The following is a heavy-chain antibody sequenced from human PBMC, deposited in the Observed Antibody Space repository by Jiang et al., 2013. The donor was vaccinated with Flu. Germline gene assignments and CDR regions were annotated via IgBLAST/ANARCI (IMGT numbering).Heavy chain of an antibody. CDR2: ISSSSSYT. V-gene: IGHV3-11*06. CDR1: TFSDYY. J-gene: IGHJ4*02. D-gene: IGHD1-1*01. CDR3: ARGRNGFDY. Sequence: TFSDYYMSWIRQAPGKGLEWVSYISSSSSYTNYADSVKGRFTISRDNAKNSLYLQMNSLRAEDTAVYYCARGRNGFDYWGQGTLVTVSS.